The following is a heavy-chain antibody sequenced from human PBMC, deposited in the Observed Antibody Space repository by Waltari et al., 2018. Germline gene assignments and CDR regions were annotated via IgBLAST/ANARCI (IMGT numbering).Heavy chain of an antibody. CDR1: GGSLRSYY. J-gene: IGHJ4*02. Sequence: QVQLQESGPGLVKPSETLSLTCTVSGGSLRSYYWRWLRQPPGKGLEWIGYIYYSGSTNYNPSLKSRVTIAVDTSKNQFSLKLSSVTAADTAVYYCARRYSSSWYDYWGQGTLVTVSS. CDR2: IYYSGST. CDR3: ARRYSSSWYDY. D-gene: IGHD6-13*01. V-gene: IGHV4-59*01.